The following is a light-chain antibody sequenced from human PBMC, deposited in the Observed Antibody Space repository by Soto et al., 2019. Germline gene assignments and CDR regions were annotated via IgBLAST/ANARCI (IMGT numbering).Light chain of an antibody. CDR3: QQYNNWPLT. V-gene: IGKV3-15*01. CDR2: GAS. Sequence: EIVMTQSPGTLSVSPGDRATLSCWTSQSVSSNLAWYQQKPGQGPRLLIYGASTRATGIPARFSGSGSGTEFTLTISSLQSEDFAVSYCQQYNNWPLTFGGGTKVEIK. CDR1: QSVSSN. J-gene: IGKJ4*01.